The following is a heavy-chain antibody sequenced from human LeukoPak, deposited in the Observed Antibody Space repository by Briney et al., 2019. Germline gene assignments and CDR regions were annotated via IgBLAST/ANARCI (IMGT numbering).Heavy chain of an antibody. V-gene: IGHV1-2*02. D-gene: IGHD2-2*01. J-gene: IGHJ4*02. CDR3: GRKSASRKTSEFDY. Sequence: GASVKVSCKASGYTFTDYYMNWVRQAPGQGLEWMGWIHPNSGGTNYAQKFRGRVTMTRDTSISTAYMELSRLTFDDTAVYYCGRKSASRKTSEFDYWGQGTLVTVSS. CDR2: IHPNSGGT. CDR1: GYTFTDYY.